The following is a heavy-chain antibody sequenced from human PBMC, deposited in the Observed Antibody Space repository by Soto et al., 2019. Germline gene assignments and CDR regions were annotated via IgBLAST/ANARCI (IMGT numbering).Heavy chain of an antibody. CDR1: GGSISSSSYY. CDR3: ASHYYDSSGYYFLFDY. CDR2: IYYSGST. V-gene: IGHV4-39*01. Sequence: TSETLSLTCTVSGGSISSSSYYWGWIRQPPGKGLEWIGSIYYSGSTYYNPSLKSRVTISVDTSKNQFSLKLSSVTAADTAVYYCASHYYDSSGYYFLFDYWGQGTLVTVSS. D-gene: IGHD3-22*01. J-gene: IGHJ4*02.